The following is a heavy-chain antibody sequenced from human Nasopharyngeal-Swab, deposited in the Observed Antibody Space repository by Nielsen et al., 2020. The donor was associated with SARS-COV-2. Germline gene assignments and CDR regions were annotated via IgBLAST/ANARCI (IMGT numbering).Heavy chain of an antibody. CDR2: ISGSGGST. CDR3: AKLSPYYYGSGSSHDAFDI. V-gene: IGHV3-23*01. J-gene: IGHJ3*02. Sequence: VRQAPGKGLGWVSAISGSGGSTYYADSVKGRFTISRDNSKNTLYLQMNSLRAEDTAVYYCAKLSPYYYGSGSSHDAFDIWGQGTMVTVS. D-gene: IGHD3-10*01.